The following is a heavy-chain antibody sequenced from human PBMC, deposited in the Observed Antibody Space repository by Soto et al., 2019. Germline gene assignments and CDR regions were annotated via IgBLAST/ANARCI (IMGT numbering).Heavy chain of an antibody. CDR1: GYTFTAYG. J-gene: IGHJ4*02. CDR3: ARLDYGTDAQRTHFDH. CDR2: ISTYNGNR. Sequence: QVQLVQSGPEVKKPGASVKVSCEASGYTFTAYGISWVRQAPGQGLEWMGWISTYNGNRNYARRLQGRVTMTTDTSTSTANMELRNLTSDDMAVYYCARLDYGTDAQRTHFDHWGQGTLVTVSS. V-gene: IGHV1-18*03. D-gene: IGHD3-16*01.